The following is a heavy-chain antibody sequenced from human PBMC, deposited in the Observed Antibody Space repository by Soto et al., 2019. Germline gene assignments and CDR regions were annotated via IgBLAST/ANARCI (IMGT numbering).Heavy chain of an antibody. CDR1: GFNFSTYC. V-gene: IGHV3-7*01. D-gene: IGHD3-16*01. CDR2: IKEDGSEK. Sequence: PGGSLRLSCAGSGFNFSTYCMTWVRQAPGKGLEWVASIKEDGSEKYYVDSVEGRFTISRDNAKNSLYLQMKSLRAEDTAVYHCANGWGYFGASGFPLMSAMDVWGQGTTVTVSS. J-gene: IGHJ6*02. CDR3: ANGWGYFGASGFPLMSAMDV.